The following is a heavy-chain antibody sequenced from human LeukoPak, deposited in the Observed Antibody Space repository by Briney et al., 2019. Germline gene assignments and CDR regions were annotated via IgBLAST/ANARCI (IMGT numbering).Heavy chain of an antibody. CDR2: ISGSGGST. CDR1: GFTFSGYA. Sequence: GGSLRLSCAASGFTFSGYAMSWVRQAPGKGLEWVSAISGSGGSTYYADSVKGRFTISRDNSKNTLYLQMNSLRAEDTAVYYCAKVPGGSPTPEVDYWGQGTLVTVSS. V-gene: IGHV3-23*01. CDR3: AKVPGGSPTPEVDY. J-gene: IGHJ4*02. D-gene: IGHD1-26*01.